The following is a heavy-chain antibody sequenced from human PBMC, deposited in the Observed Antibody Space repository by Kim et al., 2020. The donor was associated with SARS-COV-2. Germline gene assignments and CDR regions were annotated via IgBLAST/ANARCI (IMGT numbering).Heavy chain of an antibody. CDR3: ARDSAGGGVVPAAERYFDY. Sequence: SETLSLTCTVSGGSISSYYWSWIRQPPGKGLEWIGYIYYSGSTNYNPSLKSRVTISVDTSKNQFSLKLSSVTAADTAVYYCARDSAGGGVVPAAERYFDYWGQGTLVTVSS. J-gene: IGHJ4*02. D-gene: IGHD2-2*01. CDR1: GGSISSYY. CDR2: IYYSGST. V-gene: IGHV4-59*13.